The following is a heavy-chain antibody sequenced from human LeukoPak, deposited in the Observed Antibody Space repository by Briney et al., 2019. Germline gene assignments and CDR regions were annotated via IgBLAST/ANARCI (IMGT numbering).Heavy chain of an antibody. V-gene: IGHV5-51*01. D-gene: IGHD4-17*01. CDR1: GYTFRIYW. CDR2: IYPGDSDT. Sequence: GESLKISCKGSGYTFRIYWIAWVRQMSGKGLEWMGTIYPGDSDTRYSPSFQGQVTISADKSISTAYLQLSSLKASDTAIYYCARSGNYGEYVLWGQGTLVTVSS. J-gene: IGHJ4*02. CDR3: ARSGNYGEYVL.